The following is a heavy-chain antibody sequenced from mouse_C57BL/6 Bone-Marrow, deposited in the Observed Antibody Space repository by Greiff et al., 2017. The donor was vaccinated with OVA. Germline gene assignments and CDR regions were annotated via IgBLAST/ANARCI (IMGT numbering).Heavy chain of an antibody. Sequence: EVKLMESGGGLVKPGGSLKLSCAASGFTFSSYAMSWVRQTPEKRLEWVATISDGGSYTYYPDNVKGRFTISRDNAKNNLYLQMSHLKSEDTAMYYCARDHDGYYFYYAMDYWGQGTSVTVSS. J-gene: IGHJ4*01. D-gene: IGHD2-3*01. CDR1: GFTFSSYA. CDR2: ISDGGSYT. V-gene: IGHV5-4*01. CDR3: ARDHDGYYFYYAMDY.